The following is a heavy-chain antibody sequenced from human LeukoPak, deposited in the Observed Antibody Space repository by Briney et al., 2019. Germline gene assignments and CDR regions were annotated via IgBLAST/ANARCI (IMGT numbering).Heavy chain of an antibody. D-gene: IGHD2-15*01. Sequence: GGSLRPSCAASGFTFSTYWMHWVRQAPGKGLVWVSRIDSDGSTTDYADSVKGRFTISSDNAKNTVYLQMNSLRAEDTAVYYCAGTGCSGGSCYSDYMDVWGKGTTVTVSS. V-gene: IGHV3-74*01. CDR1: GFTFSTYW. J-gene: IGHJ6*03. CDR3: AGTGCSGGSCYSDYMDV. CDR2: IDSDGSTT.